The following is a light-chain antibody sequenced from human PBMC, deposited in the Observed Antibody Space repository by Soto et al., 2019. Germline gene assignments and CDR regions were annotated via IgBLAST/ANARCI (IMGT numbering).Light chain of an antibody. CDR1: QSVSSTF. CDR3: QQYGSSPFT. CDR2: DAS. V-gene: IGKV3-20*01. Sequence: EIVLTQSPVTLSLSPGERPTLSCRASQSVSSTFLAWYQKKPGQAPRLLIYDASSKATGVPDRFSGSGSGTDFTLSISRLEPEDFAVYYCQQYGSSPFTFGPGTKVDIK. J-gene: IGKJ3*01.